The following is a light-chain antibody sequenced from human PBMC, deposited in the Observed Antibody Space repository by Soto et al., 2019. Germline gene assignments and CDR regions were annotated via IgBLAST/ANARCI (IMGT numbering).Light chain of an antibody. CDR2: GAS. CDR1: QRVSSSY. J-gene: IGKJ5*01. Sequence: QSQCPVYMAPRETSTLSGGAVQRVSSSYLAWYQQNTGQAPRLLIYGASSRATGITDRFSGSGSGTDFTLTISRLEPEDFAVYYCQQYGSSAPTTFGQGTRLEIK. CDR3: QQYGSSAPTT. V-gene: IGKV3-20*01.